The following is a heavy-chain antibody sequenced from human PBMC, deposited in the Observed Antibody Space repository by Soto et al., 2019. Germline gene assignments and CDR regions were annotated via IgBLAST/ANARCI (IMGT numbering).Heavy chain of an antibody. V-gene: IGHV3-23*01. CDR1: GFTFSSYA. CDR2: ISGSGGST. Sequence: PGGSLRLSCAASGFTFSSYAMSWVRQAPGKGLEWVSAISGSGGSTYYADSVKGRFTISRDNSKNTLYLQMNSLRAEDTAVYYCAKAGFTAAAGSGGNWFDPWGQGTLVTVSS. CDR3: AKAGFTAAAGSGGNWFDP. J-gene: IGHJ5*02. D-gene: IGHD6-13*01.